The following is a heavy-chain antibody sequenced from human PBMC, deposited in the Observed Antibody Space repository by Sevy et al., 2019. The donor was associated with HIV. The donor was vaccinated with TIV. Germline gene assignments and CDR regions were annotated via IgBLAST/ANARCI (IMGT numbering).Heavy chain of an antibody. CDR2: VIPMSGTA. J-gene: IGHJ5*01. D-gene: IGHD2-2*01. V-gene: IGHV1-69*13. CDR3: ARVDDTVRFCSSTSCYVNWFDS. Sequence: ASVKVSCKASGGDFNNNAITWVRQAPGQGLEWMGGVIPMSGTAKYSQRFQGRVTIIADESTSTAYMELSSLRSEDTVVYFCARVDDTVRFCSSTSCYVNWFDSWGQGTLVTVSS. CDR1: GGDFNNNA.